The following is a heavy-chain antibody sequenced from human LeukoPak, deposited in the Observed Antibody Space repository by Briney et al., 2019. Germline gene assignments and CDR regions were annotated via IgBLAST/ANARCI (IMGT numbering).Heavy chain of an antibody. J-gene: IGHJ4*02. CDR3: AKGYSYGITYYFDY. CDR2: ISWNSGCI. CDR1: GFIFDDYA. V-gene: IGHV3-9*03. Sequence: GGSLRLSCAASGFIFDDYAMHWVRQAPGKGLEWVSGISWNSGCIVYADSVKGRFTISRDSAKNSLYLQMDSLRAEDMALYYCAKGYSYGITYYFDYWGQGTLVTVSS. D-gene: IGHD5-18*01.